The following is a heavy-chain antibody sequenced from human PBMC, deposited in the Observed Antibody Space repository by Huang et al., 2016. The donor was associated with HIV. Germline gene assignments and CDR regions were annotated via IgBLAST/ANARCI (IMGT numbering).Heavy chain of an antibody. Sequence: QVQLVQSGAEVKKPGASVKVSCRASGYTFTNYGISWVRQAPGQGLEWMGWISAYKGNTNYAQKLQGRVTMTTDTSTNTAYMELRSLRSDDTAVYYCARRMIATSGGRFDPWGQGTLVTVSS. CDR2: ISAYKGNT. CDR3: ARRMIATSGGRFDP. J-gene: IGHJ5*02. D-gene: IGHD6-13*01. CDR1: GYTFTNYG. V-gene: IGHV1-18*01.